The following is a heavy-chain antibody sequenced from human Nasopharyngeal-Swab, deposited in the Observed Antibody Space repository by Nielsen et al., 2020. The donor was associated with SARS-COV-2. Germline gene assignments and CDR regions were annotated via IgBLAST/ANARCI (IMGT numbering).Heavy chain of an antibody. CDR1: GFTFSSYT. J-gene: IGHJ4*02. Sequence: GGSLRLSCAASGFTFSSYTIHWVRQAPGNGLEWVAVISSDASDKYYADSVKGRFTLSRDNSKSTVYLQMNSLRPEDTAVYYCARDRPHWGCDYWGQGTLVTVSS. CDR2: ISSDASDK. V-gene: IGHV3-30*04. CDR3: ARDRPHWGCDY. D-gene: IGHD3-16*01.